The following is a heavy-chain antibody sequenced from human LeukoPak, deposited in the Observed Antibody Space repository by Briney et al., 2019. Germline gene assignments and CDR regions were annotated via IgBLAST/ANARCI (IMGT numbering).Heavy chain of an antibody. V-gene: IGHV3-30*02. CDR3: AKSRAPTAAPDAFGF. CDR1: GFTFSNFG. D-gene: IGHD1-14*01. Sequence: PGGSLRLSCRASGFTFSNFGIHWVRQAPGKGLEWVSFIRYGGSGSYEFYADSVKGRFTISSDNSKNSLYLQMNRLRVEDTAVYYCAKSRAPTAAPDAFGFWGQGTMVTVSS. J-gene: IGHJ3*01. CDR2: IRYGGSGSYE.